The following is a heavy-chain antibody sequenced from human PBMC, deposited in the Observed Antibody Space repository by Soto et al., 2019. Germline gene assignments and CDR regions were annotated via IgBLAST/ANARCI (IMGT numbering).Heavy chain of an antibody. CDR3: ARVVIRSSMIVVVSYFVH. V-gene: IGHV4-30-4*01. Sequence: QLQLQESGPGLVKPSQTLSLTCNVSGDSLRGGEYYWSWIRQPPGKGLEWLGYIYWSGSVYYNPSLNSQATISVDTSQKQFSVRLTSVTAADTALYYCARVVIRSSMIVVVSYFVHCGQGTVVGVSA. J-gene: IGHJ4*02. D-gene: IGHD2-21*01. CDR1: GDSLRGGEYY. CDR2: IYWSGSV.